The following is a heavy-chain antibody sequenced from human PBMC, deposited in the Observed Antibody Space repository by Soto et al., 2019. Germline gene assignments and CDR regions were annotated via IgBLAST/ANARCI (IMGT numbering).Heavy chain of an antibody. V-gene: IGHV4-31*11. D-gene: IGHD3-16*01. CDR3: GRLGQGGGAFDI. Sequence: TLSLTCAVSGGPISSGGYYWSWIRQHPGKGLEWIGYIYYSGSTYYNPSLKSRVTISVDTSKNQFSLKLSSVTAADTAVYYCGRLGQGGGAFDIWGQGTMVTVS. CDR2: IYYSGST. J-gene: IGHJ3*02. CDR1: GGPISSGGYY.